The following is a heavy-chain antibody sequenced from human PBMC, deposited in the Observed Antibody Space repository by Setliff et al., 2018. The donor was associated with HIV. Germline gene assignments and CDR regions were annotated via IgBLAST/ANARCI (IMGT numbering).Heavy chain of an antibody. V-gene: IGHV4-4*07. CDR2: VYASAYS. CDR3: ARDWVTRSNYYGSGSPWYFDF. J-gene: IGHJ2*01. D-gene: IGHD3-10*01. CDR1: GDSIGDYY. Sequence: PSETLSLTCTVSGDSIGDYYWNWIRQPDGKGLEWIGRVYASAYSNYNPSLKRRVTMSVDTSQNQFSLKLRSVNAADTAVYYCARDWVTRSNYYGSGSPWYFDFWGRGILVTVSS.